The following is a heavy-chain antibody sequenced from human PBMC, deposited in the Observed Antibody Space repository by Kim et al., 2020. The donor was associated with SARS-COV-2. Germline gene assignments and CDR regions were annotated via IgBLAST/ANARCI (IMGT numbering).Heavy chain of an antibody. CDR1: GFTFSSYG. Sequence: GGSLRLSCAASGFTFSSYGMHWVRQAPGKGLEWVAVIWYDGSNKYYADSVKGRFTISRDNSKNTLYLQMNSLRAEDTAVYYCAKTGAGTMVRGELDGMDVWGQGTTVTVSS. CDR3: AKTGAGTMVRGELDGMDV. CDR2: IWYDGSNK. J-gene: IGHJ6*02. D-gene: IGHD3-10*01. V-gene: IGHV3-33*06.